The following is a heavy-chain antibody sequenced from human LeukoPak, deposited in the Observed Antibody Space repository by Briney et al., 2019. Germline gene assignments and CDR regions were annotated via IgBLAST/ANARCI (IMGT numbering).Heavy chain of an antibody. CDR1: GGSFSGYY. CDR3: VRGMGLRYQYFQH. J-gene: IGHJ1*01. CDR2: INHSGST. V-gene: IGHV4-34*01. D-gene: IGHD5/OR15-5a*01. Sequence: PSETLSLTCAVYGGSFSGYYWSWIRQPPGKGLEWIGEINHSGSTNYNPSLKSRVTISVDTSKNQFSLKLSSVTAADTAVYYCVRGMGLRYQYFQHWGQGTLVTVPS.